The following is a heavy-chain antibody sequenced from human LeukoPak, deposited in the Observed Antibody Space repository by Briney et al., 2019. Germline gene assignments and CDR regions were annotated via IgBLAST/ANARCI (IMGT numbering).Heavy chain of an antibody. J-gene: IGHJ4*02. CDR2: IIPIFGTA. CDR1: GCTFSSYA. CDR3: ASPTNSGGSWYNY. V-gene: IGHV1-69*05. D-gene: IGHD6-13*01. Sequence: ASVKVSCKASGCTFSSYAISWVRQAPGQGLEWMGRIIPIFGTANYAQKFQGRVTITTDESTSTAYMELSSLRSEDTAVYYCASPTNSGGSWYNYWGQGTLVTVSS.